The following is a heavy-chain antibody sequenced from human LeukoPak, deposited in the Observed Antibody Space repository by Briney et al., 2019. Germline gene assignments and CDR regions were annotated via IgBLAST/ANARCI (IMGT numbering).Heavy chain of an antibody. D-gene: IGHD6-19*01. CDR1: GGSISSYY. J-gene: IGHJ4*02. CDR2: IYTSGST. Sequence: ETLSLTCSVSGGSISSYYWSWIRQPAGKGLEWIGRIYTSGSTNYNPSLKSRVTMSIDTSKNQFSLKLSSVTAADTAVYYCARGRAGTGSLDYWGQGTLVTVSS. CDR3: ARGRAGTGSLDY. V-gene: IGHV4-4*07.